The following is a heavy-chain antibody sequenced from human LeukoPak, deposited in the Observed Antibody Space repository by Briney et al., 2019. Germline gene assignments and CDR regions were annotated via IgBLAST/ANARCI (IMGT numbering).Heavy chain of an antibody. V-gene: IGHV3-64D*09. J-gene: IGHJ4*02. Sequence: PRGSLRLSCAASGFTFSSYAMHWVCQAPGKGLEFVSGISSNRGGTDSADSVKGRFTISRDNSKNTLYLQMSSLRAEDTAVYYCAGGFDYWGQGTLVTVSS. CDR2: ISSNRGGT. D-gene: IGHD3-16*01. CDR1: GFTFSSYA. CDR3: AGGFDY.